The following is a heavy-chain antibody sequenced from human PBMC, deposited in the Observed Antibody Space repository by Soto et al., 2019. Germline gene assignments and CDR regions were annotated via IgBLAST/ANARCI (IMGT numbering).Heavy chain of an antibody. CDR1: GFTFRSYW. J-gene: IGHJ4*02. V-gene: IGHV3-7*01. CDR3: SRSLDS. Sequence: VGSLRLSCAASGFTFRSYWMDWVRQAPGKGLEWVANINPDGTEKHYVDSVKGRFTISRDNVRNSLYLQMSSLTAEDSALYYCSRSLDSWGQGTRVTVSS. CDR2: INPDGTEK.